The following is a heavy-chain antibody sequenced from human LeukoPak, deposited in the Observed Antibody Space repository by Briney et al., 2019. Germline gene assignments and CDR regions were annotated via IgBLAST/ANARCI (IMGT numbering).Heavy chain of an antibody. D-gene: IGHD3-10*01. CDR3: ARDWSAWTMVRGVIDY. V-gene: IGHV3-7*01. CDR1: GFTFSSYW. Sequence: GGSLRLSCAASGFTFSSYWMSWVRKAPGKGLEWVANIKQDGSEKYYVDSVKGRFTISRDNAKNSLYLQMNSLRAEDTAVYYCARDWSAWTMVRGVIDYWGQGTLVTVSS. J-gene: IGHJ4*02. CDR2: IKQDGSEK.